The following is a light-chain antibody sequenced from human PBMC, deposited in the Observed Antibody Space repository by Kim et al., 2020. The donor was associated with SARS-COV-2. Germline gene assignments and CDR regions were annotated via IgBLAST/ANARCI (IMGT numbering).Light chain of an antibody. CDR1: KLGDKY. J-gene: IGLJ2*01. Sequence: SSELTQPPSVSVSPGQTASITCSGDKLGDKYACWYQQKPGQSPVLVIYQDSKRPSGIPERFSGSNSGNTATLPISGTQAMDEADYYCQAWDSSTVVFGGGTQLTVL. CDR3: QAWDSSTVV. V-gene: IGLV3-1*01. CDR2: QDS.